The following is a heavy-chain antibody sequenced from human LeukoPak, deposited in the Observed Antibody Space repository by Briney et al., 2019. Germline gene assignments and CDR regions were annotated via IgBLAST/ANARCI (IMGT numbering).Heavy chain of an antibody. CDR1: GGSISSSSYS. J-gene: IGHJ4*02. V-gene: IGHV4-39*01. CDR3: SVVIKGNFDY. D-gene: IGHD3-22*01. Sequence: SETLSLTCTVSGGSISSSSYSWGWIRQPPGKGLVWIGSIYYSGSTYYNPSLTSRVTISVDTSKNQFSLKLSSVTAADTAVYYCSVVIKGNFDYWGQGTLVTVSS. CDR2: IYYSGST.